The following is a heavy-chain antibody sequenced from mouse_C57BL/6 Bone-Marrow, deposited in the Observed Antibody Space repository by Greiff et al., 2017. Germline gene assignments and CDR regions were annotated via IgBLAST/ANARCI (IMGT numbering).Heavy chain of an antibody. D-gene: IGHD1-1*01. CDR1: GYTFTSSG. CDR3: ARSGSSLSWFAY. J-gene: IGHJ3*01. V-gene: IGHV1-81*01. Sequence: QVQLQQSGAELARPGASVKLSCKASGYTFTSSGISWVKQRTGQGLEWIGEIYPRSGNTYYNEKFKGKATLTADKSSSTAYMELRSLTSEDSAVYFCARSGSSLSWFAYWGQGTLVTVSA. CDR2: IYPRSGNT.